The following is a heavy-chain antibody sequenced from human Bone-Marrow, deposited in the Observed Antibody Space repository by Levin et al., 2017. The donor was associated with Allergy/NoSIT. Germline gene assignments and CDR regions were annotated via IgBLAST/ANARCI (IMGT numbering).Heavy chain of an antibody. CDR3: ASHHGIIIKYYFDY. CDR1: GFSFSTYA. V-gene: IGHV3-23*01. J-gene: IGHJ4*02. Sequence: GGSLRLSCAASGFSFSTYAMSWVRQAPGKGLEWVSGISPDGTTTYYSDSVKGRFTISRDNSKNTVYLQMYSLTGDDTAAYFCASHHGIIIKYYFDYWGQGTQVAVSS. D-gene: IGHD3-16*02. CDR2: ISPDGTTT.